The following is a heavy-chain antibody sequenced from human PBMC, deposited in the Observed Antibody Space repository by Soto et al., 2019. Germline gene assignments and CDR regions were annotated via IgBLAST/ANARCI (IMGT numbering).Heavy chain of an antibody. J-gene: IGHJ4*02. CDR2: ISGSGGST. CDR3: AKAGRFDGSGSYWFAYDY. V-gene: IGHV3-23*01. CDR1: GFTFSSYA. D-gene: IGHD3-10*01. Sequence: SGGSLRLSCAASGFTFSSYAMSRVRQAPGKGLEWVSAISGSGGSTYYADSVKGRFTISRDNSKNTLYLQMNSLRAEDTAVYYCAKAGRFDGSGSYWFAYDYWGQGTLVTVSS.